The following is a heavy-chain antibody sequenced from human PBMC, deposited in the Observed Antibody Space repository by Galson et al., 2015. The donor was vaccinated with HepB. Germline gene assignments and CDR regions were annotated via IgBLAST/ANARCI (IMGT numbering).Heavy chain of an antibody. V-gene: IGHV4-59*01. CDR1: GGSISSYY. CDR3: ARDSRSPMGTIYYYYGMDV. J-gene: IGHJ6*02. D-gene: IGHD5-18*01. Sequence: ETLSLTCTVSGGSISSYYWSWIRQPPRKGLEWIGYIYYSGSTNYNPSLKSRVTISVDTSKNQFSLKLSSVTAADTAVYYCARDSRSPMGTIYYYYGMDVWGQGTTVTVSS. CDR2: IYYSGST.